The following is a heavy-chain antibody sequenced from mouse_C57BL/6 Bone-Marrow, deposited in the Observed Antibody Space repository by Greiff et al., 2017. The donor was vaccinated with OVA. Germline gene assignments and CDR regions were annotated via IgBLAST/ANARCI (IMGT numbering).Heavy chain of an antibody. V-gene: IGHV1-19*01. Sequence: EVHLVESGPVLVKPGASVKMSCKASGYTFTDYYMNWVKQSHGKSLEWIGVINPYNGGTSYNQKFKGKATLTVDKSSSTAYMELNSLTSEDSAVYYCARREDYGSWFAYWGQGTLVTVSA. CDR1: GYTFTDYY. CDR3: ARREDYGSWFAY. CDR2: INPYNGGT. D-gene: IGHD1-1*01. J-gene: IGHJ3*01.